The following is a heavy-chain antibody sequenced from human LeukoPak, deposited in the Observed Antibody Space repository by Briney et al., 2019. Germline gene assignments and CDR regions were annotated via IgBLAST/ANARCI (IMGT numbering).Heavy chain of an antibody. CDR3: ARKIEYSSSLDAFDI. CDR1: GYTFTSYD. D-gene: IGHD6-6*01. Sequence: ASVKISCKASGYTFTSYDINWVRQATGQGLEWMGWMNPNSGNTGYAQKFQGRVTITRNTSISTAYMELSSLRSEDTAVYYCARKIEYSSSLDAFDIWGQGTMVTVSS. V-gene: IGHV1-8*01. CDR2: MNPNSGNT. J-gene: IGHJ3*02.